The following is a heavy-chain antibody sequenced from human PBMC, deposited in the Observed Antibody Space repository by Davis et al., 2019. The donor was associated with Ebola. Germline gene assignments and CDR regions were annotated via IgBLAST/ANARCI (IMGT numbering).Heavy chain of an antibody. CDR3: ARDGAEPYYYYGMDV. J-gene: IGHJ6*02. CDR2: MNLNSGNT. D-gene: IGHD1-26*01. Sequence: ASVKVSCKASGYTFTSYDINWVRQATGQGPEWMGWMNLNSGNTGYAQKFQGRVTMTRNTSISTAYMELSSLRSEDTAVYYCARDGAEPYYYYGMDVWGQGTTVTVSS. V-gene: IGHV1-8*01. CDR1: GYTFTSYD.